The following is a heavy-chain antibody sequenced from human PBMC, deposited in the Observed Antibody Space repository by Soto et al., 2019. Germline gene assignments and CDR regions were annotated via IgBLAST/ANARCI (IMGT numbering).Heavy chain of an antibody. CDR1: GFTFTSSA. CDR2: IVVGSGNT. Sequence: QMQLVQSGPEVKKPGTSVKVSCKASGFTFTSSAVQWVRQARGQRLEWIGWIVVGSGNTNYAQKFQERVTITRDMSTSTAYMELSSLRSEDTAVYYCAAFDYYDSSGYLNFDYWGQGTLVTVSS. V-gene: IGHV1-58*01. CDR3: AAFDYYDSSGYLNFDY. J-gene: IGHJ4*02. D-gene: IGHD3-22*01.